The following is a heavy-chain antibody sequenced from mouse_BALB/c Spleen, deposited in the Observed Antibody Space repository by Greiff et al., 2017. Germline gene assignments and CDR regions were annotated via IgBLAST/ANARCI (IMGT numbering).Heavy chain of an antibody. CDR2: ISSGSSTI. CDR1: GFTFSSFG. J-gene: IGHJ4*01. V-gene: IGHV5-17*02. CDR3: ARWGNSYYAMDY. Sequence: EVHLVESGGGLVQPGGSRKLSCAASGFTFSSFGMHWVRQAPEKGLEWVAYISSGSSTIYYADTVKGRFTISRDNPKNTLFLQMTSLRSEDTAMYYCARWGNSYYAMDYWGQGTSVTVSS.